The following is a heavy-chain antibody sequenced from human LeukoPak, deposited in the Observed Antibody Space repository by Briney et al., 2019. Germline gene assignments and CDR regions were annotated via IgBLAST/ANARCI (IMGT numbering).Heavy chain of an antibody. V-gene: IGHV1-18*01. CDR2: ISAYNGNT. Sequence: ASVKVSCKASGYTFTSYHINWVRQAPGQGLEWMGWISAYNGNTNYAQKLQGRVTMTTDTSTSTAYMELRSLRSDDTAVYYCASHANTMVRGVIPDYYFDYWGQGTLVTVSS. J-gene: IGHJ4*02. D-gene: IGHD3-10*01. CDR1: GYTFTSYH. CDR3: ASHANTMVRGVIPDYYFDY.